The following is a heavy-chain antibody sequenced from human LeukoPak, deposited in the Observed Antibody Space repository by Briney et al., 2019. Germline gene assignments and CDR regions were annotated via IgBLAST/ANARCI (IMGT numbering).Heavy chain of an antibody. CDR2: IKQDGSEK. CDR3: ARGIRGYSYGYYFDY. Sequence: PGGSLRLSCAASGFTFSSYWMNWVRQAPGKGLEWVANIKQDGSEKYYVDSVKGRFTISRDNAKNSLYLQMNSLRAEDTAVYYCARGIRGYSYGYYFDYWGQGTLVTVSS. CDR1: GFTFSSYW. V-gene: IGHV3-7*01. D-gene: IGHD5-18*01. J-gene: IGHJ4*02.